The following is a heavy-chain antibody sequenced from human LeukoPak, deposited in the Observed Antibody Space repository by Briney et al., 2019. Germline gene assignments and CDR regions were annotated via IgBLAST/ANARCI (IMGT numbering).Heavy chain of an antibody. CDR1: GFTFSSYS. CDR3: ARVKGSGYRNSIDY. D-gene: IGHD3-3*01. CDR2: INWNGGST. V-gene: IGHV3-20*04. Sequence: PGGSLRLSCAASGFTFSSYSMNWVRQAPGNGLEWVSGINWNGGSTYYRDSVKGRFTISRDNAKNSLYLQMNSLRAEDTALYYCARVKGSGYRNSIDYWGQGTLVTVSS. J-gene: IGHJ4*02.